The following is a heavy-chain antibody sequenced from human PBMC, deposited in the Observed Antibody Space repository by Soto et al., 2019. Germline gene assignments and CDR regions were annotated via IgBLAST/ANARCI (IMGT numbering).Heavy chain of an antibody. CDR3: ARRSVLWFGEFDSDY. V-gene: IGHV4-39*01. D-gene: IGHD3-10*01. J-gene: IGHJ4*02. CDR1: GGSISSSSYY. CDR2: IYYSGST. Sequence: AETLSLTCTVSGGSISSSSYYWGWIRQPPGKGLEWIGSIYYSGSTYYNPSLNSRVTISVDTSNNQCFLKLSSLTAADTAVYYCARRSVLWFGEFDSDYWGQGSLVTVSS.